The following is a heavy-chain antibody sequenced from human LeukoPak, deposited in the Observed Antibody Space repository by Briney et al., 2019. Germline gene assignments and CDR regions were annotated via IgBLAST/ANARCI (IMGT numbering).Heavy chain of an antibody. Sequence: AGGSLRLSCTASGFIFDDYAMHWVRQAPEKGLEWVAGISWNSGNIGSADSVKGRFTISRDNSKNTLYLQMNSLRAEDAAVYYCAKDPDSTTDYWGQGTLVTVSS. CDR3: AKDPDSTTDY. J-gene: IGHJ4*02. CDR2: ISWNSGNI. CDR1: GFIFDDYA. V-gene: IGHV3-9*01. D-gene: IGHD6-13*01.